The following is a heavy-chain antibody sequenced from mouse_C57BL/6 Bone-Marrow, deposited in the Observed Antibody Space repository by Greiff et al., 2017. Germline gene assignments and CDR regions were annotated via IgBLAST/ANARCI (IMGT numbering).Heavy chain of an antibody. D-gene: IGHD2-3*01. Sequence: QVQLQQPGAELVKPGASVKVSCKASGYTFTSYWMHWVKQRPGQGLEWIGRIYPSDSDTNYNQKFKGKATLTVDKSSSTAYMQLSSLTSEDSAVYYCSIKDDYWYFDVWGKGTTVTVSS. CDR1: GYTFTSYW. J-gene: IGHJ1*03. V-gene: IGHV1-74*01. CDR3: SIKDDYWYFDV. CDR2: IYPSDSDT.